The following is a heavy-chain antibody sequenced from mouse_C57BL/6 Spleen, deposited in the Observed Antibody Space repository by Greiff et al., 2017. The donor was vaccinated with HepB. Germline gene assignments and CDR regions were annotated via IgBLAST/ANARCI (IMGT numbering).Heavy chain of an antibody. CDR1: GYAFTNYL. CDR3: ARSYYGSSYGGYFDY. Sequence: QVQLQQSGAELVRPGTSVKVSCKASGYAFTNYLIEWVKQRPGQGLEWIGVINPGSGGTNYNEKFKGKATLTADKSSSTAYMQLSSLTSEDSAVYFCARSYYGSSYGGYFDYWGQGTTLTVSS. J-gene: IGHJ2*01. CDR2: INPGSGGT. D-gene: IGHD1-1*01. V-gene: IGHV1-54*01.